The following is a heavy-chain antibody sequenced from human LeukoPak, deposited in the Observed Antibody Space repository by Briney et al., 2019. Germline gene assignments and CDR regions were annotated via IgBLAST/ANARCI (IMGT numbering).Heavy chain of an antibody. J-gene: IGHJ5*02. V-gene: IGHV4-39*07. Sequence: SETLSLTCTVSGGSISSSSYYWGWIRQPPGKGLEWIGSIYYSGTTYNNPSLKSRVTISIDTSKNQFSLKLSSVTAADTAVYYCARGGLRRWFDPWGQGTLVTVSS. CDR3: ARGGLRRWFDP. CDR2: IYYSGTT. CDR1: GGSISSSSYY.